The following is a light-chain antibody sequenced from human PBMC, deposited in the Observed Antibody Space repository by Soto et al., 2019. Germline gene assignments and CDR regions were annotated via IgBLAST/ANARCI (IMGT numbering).Light chain of an antibody. V-gene: IGKV3-20*01. CDR3: QQYGTSPLT. Sequence: EIVLTQSPGTLSLSPGERATLSCRASQSGSGSDLAWYQHKPGQAPRLLIYGASSRATGIADRFSGSGSGTDFTLTNSRLEPEDFAVYYCQQYGTSPLTFGGGTKVEIK. CDR2: GAS. J-gene: IGKJ4*01. CDR1: QSGSGSD.